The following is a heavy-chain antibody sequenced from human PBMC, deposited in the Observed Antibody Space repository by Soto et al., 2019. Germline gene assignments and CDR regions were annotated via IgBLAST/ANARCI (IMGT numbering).Heavy chain of an antibody. CDR1: GFTFIDYY. V-gene: IGHV3-11*01. Sequence: QVQLVESGGGLVKPGGYLRLSCAASGFTFIDYYMSCIRQAPGKGLEWASYISRSGSTIYYADSGKGRFTLSRYNAKNSLYLQMNSLRAEDPAVYSGARGHHPNAFDIWCQGTMVPVSS. CDR3: ARGHHPNAFDI. CDR2: ISRSGSTI. J-gene: IGHJ3*02.